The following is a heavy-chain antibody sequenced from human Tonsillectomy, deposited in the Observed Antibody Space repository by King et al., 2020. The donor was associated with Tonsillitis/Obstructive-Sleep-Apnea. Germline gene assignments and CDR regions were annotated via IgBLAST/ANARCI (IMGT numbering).Heavy chain of an antibody. J-gene: IGHJ4*02. Sequence: VQLPQWGAGLLKPSETLSLTCAVYGGSFSGYYWSWIRQPPEKGLEWLGEINHSGRTTYNPSLKSRVTILVDTSKNQFSLKLTSVTAADTAVYYCARSRGMYCSTTTCPRIAYNSWGQGTLVTVSS. CDR3: ARSRGMYCSTTTCPRIAYNS. CDR1: GGSFSGYY. V-gene: IGHV4-34*01. CDR2: INHSGRT. D-gene: IGHD2-2*01.